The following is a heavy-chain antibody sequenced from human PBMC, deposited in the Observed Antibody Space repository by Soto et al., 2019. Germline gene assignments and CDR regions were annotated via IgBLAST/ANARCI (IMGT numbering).Heavy chain of an antibody. CDR1: GGSISSYY. J-gene: IGHJ6*02. Sequence: TSETLSLTCTVSGGSISSYYWSWIRQPPGKGLEWIGYIYYSGSTNYNPSLKSRVTISVDTSKNQFSLKLSSVTAADTAVYYCARGGGSGSYLGYYYYGMDVWGQGTTVTVSS. CDR2: IYYSGST. CDR3: ARGGGSGSYLGYYYYGMDV. D-gene: IGHD3-10*01. V-gene: IGHV4-59*01.